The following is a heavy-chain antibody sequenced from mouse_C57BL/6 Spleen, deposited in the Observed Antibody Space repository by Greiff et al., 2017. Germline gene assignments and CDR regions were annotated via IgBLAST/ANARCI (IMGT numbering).Heavy chain of an antibody. Sequence: VQLQQSGAELVRPGASVKLSCTASGFNIKDSYMHWVKQRPEQGLEWIGRIDPEDGDTEYAPKFQGKATMTADTSSNTAYLQLSSLTSEDTAVYYCTTRYYYGSSYYFDYWGQGTTLTVSS. D-gene: IGHD1-1*01. J-gene: IGHJ2*01. CDR3: TTRYYYGSSYYFDY. CDR2: IDPEDGDT. V-gene: IGHV14-1*01. CDR1: GFNIKDSY.